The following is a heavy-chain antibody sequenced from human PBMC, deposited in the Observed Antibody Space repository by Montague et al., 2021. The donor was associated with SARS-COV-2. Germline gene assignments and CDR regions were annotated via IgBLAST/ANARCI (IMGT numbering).Heavy chain of an antibody. D-gene: IGHD6-13*01. CDR3: AREDGRGGSSWYLY. J-gene: IGHJ4*02. Sequence: SLSLSCAASGFTFDDFAMHWVRQAPGKGLEWVSSTSWDGGVKGYADSVKGRFTISRDNSKNTVSLQMNSLRVGDTAVYFCAREDGRGGSSWYLYWGQGTLVTVSS. CDR2: TSWDGGVK. CDR1: GFTFDDFA. V-gene: IGHV3-9*01.